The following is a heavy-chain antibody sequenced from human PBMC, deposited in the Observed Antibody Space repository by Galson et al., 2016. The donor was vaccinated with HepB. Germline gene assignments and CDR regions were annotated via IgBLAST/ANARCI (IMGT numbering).Heavy chain of an antibody. CDR2: ISYDGSDK. CDR1: GFTFSSYG. J-gene: IGHJ6*02. Sequence: SLRLSCAAYGFTFSSYGMHWVRQAPGKGLEWVAVISYDGSDKYYADSVKGRFTISRDNSKNTLYLQMSSLRAEDTAVYYCAKDVWRGSGTDYYGMDVWGQGPTVAVSS. V-gene: IGHV3-30*18. D-gene: IGHD1-1*01. CDR3: AKDVWRGSGTDYYGMDV.